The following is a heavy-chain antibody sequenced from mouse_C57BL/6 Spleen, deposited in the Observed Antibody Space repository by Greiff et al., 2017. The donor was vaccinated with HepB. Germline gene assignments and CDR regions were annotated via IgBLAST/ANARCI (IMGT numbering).Heavy chain of an antibody. Sequence: QVQLQQPGAELVRPGSSVKLSCKASGYTFTSYWMHWVKQRPIQGLEWIGNIDPSDSETHYNQKFKDKATLTVDKSSSTAYMQLSSLTSEDSAVYYCLWLRESYWYFDGWGTGTTVTVSS. CDR2: IDPSDSET. D-gene: IGHD2-2*01. CDR1: GYTFTSYW. CDR3: LWLRESYWYFDG. V-gene: IGHV1-52*01. J-gene: IGHJ1*03.